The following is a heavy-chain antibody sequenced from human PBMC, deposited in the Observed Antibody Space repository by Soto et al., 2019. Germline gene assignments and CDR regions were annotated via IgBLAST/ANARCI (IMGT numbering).Heavy chain of an antibody. CDR1: GFTFSGYW. D-gene: IGHD5-12*01. V-gene: IGHV3-74*01. J-gene: IGHJ4*02. CDR3: TRDRPETQYDYHPIFDH. CDR2: SNSDGSGI. Sequence: EVQLVESGGGLVQPGGSLRLSCAASGFTFSGYWMHWVRQVPGKGLIWVARSNSDGSGISYADSVRGRFTISGDNVRNILFLQMNSLRGDDSAVYYCTRDRPETQYDYHPIFDHWGQGTLVTVSS.